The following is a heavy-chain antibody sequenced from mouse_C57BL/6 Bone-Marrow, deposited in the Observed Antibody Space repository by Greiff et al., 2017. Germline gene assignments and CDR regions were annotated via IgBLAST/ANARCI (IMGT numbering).Heavy chain of an antibody. Sequence: EVQLQQSGAELVRPGASVKLSCTASGFNIKDDYMHWVKQRPEQGLAWIGWIAPANGDTEYASKFQGQATITADPSSNTAYLQLSSRTSEATAVYYCTGELGLCDYWGQGTTLTVSS. CDR3: TGELGLCDY. J-gene: IGHJ2*01. CDR1: GFNIKDDY. CDR2: IAPANGDT. D-gene: IGHD4-1*01. V-gene: IGHV14-4*01.